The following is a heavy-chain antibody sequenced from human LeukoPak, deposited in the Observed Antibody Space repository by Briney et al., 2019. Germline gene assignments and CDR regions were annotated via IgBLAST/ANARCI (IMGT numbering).Heavy chain of an antibody. D-gene: IGHD6-19*01. CDR1: GFTFSSYA. V-gene: IGHV3-30-3*01. Sequence: PGGSLRLSCAASGFTFSSYAMHWVRQAPGKGLEWVAVISYDGSNKYYADSVKGRFTISRDNSKNTLYLQMNSLRAEDTAVYYCARVEGQWLAFDYWGQGTLVTVSS. J-gene: IGHJ4*02. CDR3: ARVEGQWLAFDY. CDR2: ISYDGSNK.